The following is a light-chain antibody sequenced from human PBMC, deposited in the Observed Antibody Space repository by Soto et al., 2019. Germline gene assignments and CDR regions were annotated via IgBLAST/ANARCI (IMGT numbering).Light chain of an antibody. Sequence: QSVLTQPPSASGTPGQRVTISCSGSNSNIGSKFVYWYQHVPGTAPKLLIYRNNQRPSGVPDRFSGSKSGTTASLTISGLRSEDEADYYCAAWDVSLNGRVFGGGTKLTVL. J-gene: IGLJ3*02. CDR1: NSNIGSKF. CDR3: AAWDVSLNGRV. V-gene: IGLV1-47*01. CDR2: RNN.